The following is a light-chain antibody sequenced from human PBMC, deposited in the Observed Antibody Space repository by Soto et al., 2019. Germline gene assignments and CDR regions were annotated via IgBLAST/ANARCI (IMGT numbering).Light chain of an antibody. J-gene: IGLJ1*01. CDR2: EVS. CDR3: SSYAGSSGYV. V-gene: IGLV2-8*01. Sequence: QSALTQPPSASGSPGQSVTISCTGTSSDVGGYNYVSWYQQHPGKAPKLMIYEVSKRPSGVPDRFSGSKSGNTASLSVSGLQAEDEADYYCSSYAGSSGYVFGTGTKFTVL. CDR1: SSDVGGYNY.